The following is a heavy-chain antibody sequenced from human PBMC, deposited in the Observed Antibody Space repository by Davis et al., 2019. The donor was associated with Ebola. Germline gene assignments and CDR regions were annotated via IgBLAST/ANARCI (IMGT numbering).Heavy chain of an antibody. J-gene: IGHJ4*02. V-gene: IGHV3-23*01. CDR2: ISGSGGST. CDR3: AKDPQGVTIPYYFDC. CDR1: GFTFSNYA. D-gene: IGHD4-17*01. Sequence: GGSLRLSCAASGFTFSNYAMNWVRQAPGKGLEWVSGISGSGGSTYYAGSVKGRFTISRDNSENTLYLQMNSLRAEDTAVYYCAKDPQGVTIPYYFDCWGQGTLVTVSS.